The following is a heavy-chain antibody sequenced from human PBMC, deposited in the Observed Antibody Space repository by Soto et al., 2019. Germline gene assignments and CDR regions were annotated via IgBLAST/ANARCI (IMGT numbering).Heavy chain of an antibody. J-gene: IGHJ4*02. CDR3: TTVGPIITMVRGVIITSPL. D-gene: IGHD3-10*01. Sequence: GGSLRLSCAASGFTFSNAWMIWVRQAPGKGLEWVGRIKSKTDGGTTDYAAPVKGRFTISRDDSKNTLYLQMNSLKTEDTAVYYCTTVGPIITMVRGVIITSPLWGQGTLVTVSS. CDR2: IKSKTDGGTT. V-gene: IGHV3-15*01. CDR1: GFTFSNAW.